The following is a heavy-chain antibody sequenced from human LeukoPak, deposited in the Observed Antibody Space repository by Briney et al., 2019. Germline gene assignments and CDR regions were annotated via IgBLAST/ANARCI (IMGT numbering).Heavy chain of an antibody. V-gene: IGHV4-34*01. J-gene: IGHJ5*02. CDR1: GGSFSGYY. CDR2: INHSGST. CDR3: ARHVGPGYCSSTSCHQFDP. D-gene: IGHD2-2*01. Sequence: KSSETLSLTCAVYGGSFSGYYWSWIRQPPGKGLEWIGEINHSGSTNYNPSLKSRVIISVDTSKNQFSLKLSSVTAADTAVFYCARHVGPGYCSSTSCHQFDPWGQGTLVTVSS.